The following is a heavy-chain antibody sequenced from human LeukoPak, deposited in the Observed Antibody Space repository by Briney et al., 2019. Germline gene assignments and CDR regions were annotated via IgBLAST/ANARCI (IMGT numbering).Heavy chain of an antibody. J-gene: IGHJ4*02. CDR2: IVVGSGNT. CDR3: AAGGLYDSSGYYNY. Sequence: GASVKVSCKASGFTFTSSAMQWVRQARGQRLEWIGWIVVGSGNTNYAQKFQERVTITRDMSTSTAYMELSSLRSEDTAVYYCAAGGLYDSSGYYNYWGQGTLVTVSS. D-gene: IGHD3-22*01. CDR1: GFTFTSSA. V-gene: IGHV1-58*02.